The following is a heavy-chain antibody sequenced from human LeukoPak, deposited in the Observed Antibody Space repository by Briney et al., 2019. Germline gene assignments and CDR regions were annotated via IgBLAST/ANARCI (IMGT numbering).Heavy chain of an antibody. V-gene: IGHV4-30-4*01. J-gene: IGHJ4*02. CDR1: GGSISSGDYY. CDR2: IYYSGST. D-gene: IGHD5-12*01. CDR3: ARGCVYSGYVDFDY. Sequence: PSQTLSLTCTVSGGSISSGDYYWSWIRQPPGKGLEWIGYIYYSGSTYYNPSLKSRVTISVDTSKNQFSLKLSSVTAADTAVYYCARGCVYSGYVDFDYWGQGTLVTVSS.